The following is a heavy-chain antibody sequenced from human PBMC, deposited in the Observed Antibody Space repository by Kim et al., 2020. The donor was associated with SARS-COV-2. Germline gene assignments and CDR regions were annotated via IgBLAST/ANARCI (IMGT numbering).Heavy chain of an antibody. CDR3: AKDPPSQQLGYFDY. D-gene: IGHD6-13*01. J-gene: IGHJ4*02. V-gene: IGHV3-23*01. Sequence: SGKGRLPISRDNSKNTLYLQMNSLRAEDTAVYYCAKDPPSQQLGYFDYWGQGTLVTVSS.